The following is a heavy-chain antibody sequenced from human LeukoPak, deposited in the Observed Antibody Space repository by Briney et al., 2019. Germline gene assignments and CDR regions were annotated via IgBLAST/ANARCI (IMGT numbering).Heavy chain of an antibody. J-gene: IGHJ4*02. CDR3: ARNRMTRRVPPAYYFDY. Sequence: GGSLRLSCAASGFTFSSYAMHWVRQAPGKGLEWVAVISYDGSNKYYADSVKGRFTISRDNSKNTLYLQMNSLRAEDTAVYYCARNRMTRRVPPAYYFDYWGQGTLVTVSS. V-gene: IGHV3-30-3*01. D-gene: IGHD1-14*01. CDR2: ISYDGSNK. CDR1: GFTFSSYA.